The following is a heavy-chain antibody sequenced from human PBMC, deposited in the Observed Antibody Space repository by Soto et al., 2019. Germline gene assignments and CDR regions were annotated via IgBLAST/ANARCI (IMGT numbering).Heavy chain of an antibody. CDR1: GFSLSTSGMC. V-gene: IGHV2-70*01. D-gene: IGHD3-10*01. CDR2: IDWDDDK. Sequence: SGPTPVNPTQTLTLTCTFSGFSLSTSGMCVSWIRQPPWKALEWLALIDWDDDKYYSTSLKTRLTISKDTSKNQVVLTMTNMDPVDTATYYCARITGSSTAYGMDVWGQGTTVTVSS. J-gene: IGHJ6*02. CDR3: ARITGSSTAYGMDV.